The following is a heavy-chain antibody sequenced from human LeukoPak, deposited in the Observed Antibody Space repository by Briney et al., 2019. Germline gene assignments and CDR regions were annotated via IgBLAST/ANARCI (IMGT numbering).Heavy chain of an antibody. CDR1: GGTFSSYA. Sequence: SVKVSCKASGGTFSSYAISWVRQAPGQGLEWMGGIIPIFGTANYAQKFQGRVTITADESTSTAYMELRSLRSDDTAVYYCARDYNFVPDYWGQGTLVTVSS. V-gene: IGHV1-69*13. J-gene: IGHJ4*02. CDR2: IIPIFGTA. CDR3: ARDYNFVPDY. D-gene: IGHD1-20*01.